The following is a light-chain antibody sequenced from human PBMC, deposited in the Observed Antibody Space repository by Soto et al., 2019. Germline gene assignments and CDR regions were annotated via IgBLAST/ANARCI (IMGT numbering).Light chain of an antibody. V-gene: IGKV1-39*01. CDR2: AAS. CDR1: QSVAIS. CDR3: QQSYNSPPS. J-gene: IGKJ1*01. Sequence: DIQMTQSPSSLSASVGDRVTITCRASQSVAISLHWYQQKPGKAPKLLIYAASSLQSGVPSRFSGSGSGTNFTLTSNSLQPEDFATYYCQQSYNSPPSFGQGTKMEFK.